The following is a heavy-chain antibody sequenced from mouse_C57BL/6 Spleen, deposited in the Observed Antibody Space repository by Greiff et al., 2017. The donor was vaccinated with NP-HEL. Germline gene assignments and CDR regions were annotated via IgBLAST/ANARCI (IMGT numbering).Heavy chain of an antibody. J-gene: IGHJ4*01. CDR1: GYAFSSSW. Sequence: VQLQQSGPELVKPGASVKISCKASGYAFSSSWMNWVKQRPGKGLEWIGRIYPGDGGTNYNGKFKGKATLTADKSSSTAYMQLSSLTSEDSAVYFCARELLLRSMDYWGQGTSVTVSS. D-gene: IGHD1-1*01. CDR3: ARELLLRSMDY. CDR2: IYPGDGGT. V-gene: IGHV1-82*01.